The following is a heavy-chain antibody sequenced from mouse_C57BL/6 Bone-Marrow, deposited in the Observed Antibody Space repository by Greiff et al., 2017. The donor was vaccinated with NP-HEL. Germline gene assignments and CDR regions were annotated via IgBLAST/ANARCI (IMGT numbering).Heavy chain of an antibody. CDR3: TTSTTVVDFDY. Sequence: VQLQQSGAELVRPGASVKLSCTASGFNIKDDYMHWVKQRPEQGLEWIGWIDTENGDTEYASKFQGKATITADTSSNTAYLQLSILTSEDTAVYYCTTSTTVVDFDYWGQGTTLTVSS. V-gene: IGHV14-4*01. J-gene: IGHJ2*01. CDR1: GFNIKDDY. D-gene: IGHD1-1*01. CDR2: IDTENGDT.